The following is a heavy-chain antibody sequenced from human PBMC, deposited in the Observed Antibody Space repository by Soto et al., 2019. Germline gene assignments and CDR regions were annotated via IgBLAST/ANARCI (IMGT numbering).Heavy chain of an antibody. CDR1: GDSISGYY. Sequence: QVQLQESGPGLVKPSETLSLICTVSGDSISGYYWSWIRQPPGKGLEWIGYIYYSGSTNYNPSLKSRVTISVDTSKQQFSLNLNSVTAADTAVYYCVRDLSHAWFRGVFSPWGQGTLVTVSS. D-gene: IGHD3-10*01. J-gene: IGHJ5*02. CDR3: VRDLSHAWFRGVFSP. V-gene: IGHV4-59*01. CDR2: IYYSGST.